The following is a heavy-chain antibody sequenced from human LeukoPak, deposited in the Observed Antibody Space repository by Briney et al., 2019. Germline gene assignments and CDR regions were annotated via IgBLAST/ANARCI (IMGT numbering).Heavy chain of an antibody. D-gene: IGHD3-10*01. J-gene: IGHJ4*02. CDR2: IIPIFGTA. CDR3: ARGGVVRGVIMAY. CDR1: GGTFSSYA. V-gene: IGHV1-69*01. Sequence: SSVKVSCKASGGTFSSYAISWVRQAPGQGLEWMGGIIPIFGTANYAQKFQGRVTITADESTGTAYMELGSLRSEDTAVYYCARGGVVRGVIMAYWGQGTLVTVSS.